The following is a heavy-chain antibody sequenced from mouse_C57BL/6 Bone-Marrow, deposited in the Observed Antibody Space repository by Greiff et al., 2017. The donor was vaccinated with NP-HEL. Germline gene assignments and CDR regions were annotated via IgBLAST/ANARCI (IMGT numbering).Heavy chain of an antibody. CDR2: ISSGGSYT. Sequence: EVMLVESGGDLVKPGGSLKLSCAASGFTFSSYGMSWVRQTPDKRLEWVATISSGGSYTYYPDSVKGRFTISRDNAKNTLYLQMSSLKSEDTAMYYCARPVYFDYWGQGTTLTVSS. CDR1: GFTFSSYG. V-gene: IGHV5-6*01. J-gene: IGHJ2*01. CDR3: ARPVYFDY.